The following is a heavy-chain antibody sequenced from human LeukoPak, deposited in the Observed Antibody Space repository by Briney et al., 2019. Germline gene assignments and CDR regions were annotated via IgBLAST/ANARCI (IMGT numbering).Heavy chain of an antibody. CDR1: GGSISSYY. D-gene: IGHD1-26*01. V-gene: IGHV4-59*12. CDR2: IYYSGST. J-gene: IGHJ4*02. CDR3: ARGFEWELHY. Sequence: PSETLSLTCTVSGGSISSYYWSWIRLPPGKGLEWIGYIYYSGSTDYNPSLKSRVTMSVDTSKNQFSLKLSSVTAADTAVYYCARGFEWELHYWGQGTLVTVSS.